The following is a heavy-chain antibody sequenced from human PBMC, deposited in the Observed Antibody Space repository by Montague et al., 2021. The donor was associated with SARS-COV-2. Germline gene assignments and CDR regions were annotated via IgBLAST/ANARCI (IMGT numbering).Heavy chain of an antibody. CDR2: TQTSGTS. Sequence: TLSLTCTVSGDSMTSGSHFWTWIRQPAGKGLEWIGHTQTSGTSNYNPSLRDRITLSIDTSRNQFSLQLRSVTAADTAIYYCARDRPESWRISPGLAGLFATVVHSASGMDVRGRGTTVIVS. J-gene: IGHJ6*02. V-gene: IGHV4-61*09. CDR1: GDSMTSGSHF. D-gene: IGHD3-22*01. CDR3: ARDRPESWRISPGLAGLFATVVHSASGMDV.